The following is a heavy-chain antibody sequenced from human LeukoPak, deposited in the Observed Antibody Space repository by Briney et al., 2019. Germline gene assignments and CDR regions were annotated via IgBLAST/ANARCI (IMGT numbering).Heavy chain of an antibody. CDR1: GYTFTNYY. J-gene: IGHJ5*02. CDR3: ARDGYCSSTSCLRYGWFDP. CDR2: INPSGGST. D-gene: IGHD2-2*03. Sequence: EASVKVSCKASGYTFTNYYMHWVRQAPGQGLERMGIINPSGGSTSYAQKFQGRVTMTRDTSTSTVYMELSSLRSEDTAVYYCARDGYCSSTSCLRYGWFDPWGQGTLVTVSS. V-gene: IGHV1-46*01.